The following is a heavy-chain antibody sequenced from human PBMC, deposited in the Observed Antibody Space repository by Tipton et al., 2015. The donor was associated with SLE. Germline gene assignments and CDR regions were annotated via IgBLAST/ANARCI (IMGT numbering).Heavy chain of an antibody. V-gene: IGHV4-34*01. CDR2: INHTGGT. D-gene: IGHD2-15*01. CDR1: GGSFSDYY. Sequence: LRLSCAVYGGSFSDYYWSWIRQTPGEGLEWIGEINHTGGTNYNPSLKSRVTISVGTSKNQFSLKLNSVTAADTAVYYCASYCSGGRCYSDYWGQGTLVTVSS. J-gene: IGHJ4*02. CDR3: ASYCSGGRCYSDY.